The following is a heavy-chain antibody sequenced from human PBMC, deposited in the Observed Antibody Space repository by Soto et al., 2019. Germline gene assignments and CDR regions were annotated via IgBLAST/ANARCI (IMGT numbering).Heavy chain of an antibody. CDR1: GGSFSGYY. CDR3: ARARITMVRGVIGYYYYGMDV. J-gene: IGHJ6*02. Sequence: SETLSLTCAVYGGSFSGYYWSWIRQPPGKGLEWIGEINHSGSTNYNPSLKSRVTISVDTSKNQFSLKLSSVTAADTAVYYCARARITMVRGVIGYYYYGMDVWGQGTTVTVSS. CDR2: INHSGST. D-gene: IGHD3-10*01. V-gene: IGHV4-34*01.